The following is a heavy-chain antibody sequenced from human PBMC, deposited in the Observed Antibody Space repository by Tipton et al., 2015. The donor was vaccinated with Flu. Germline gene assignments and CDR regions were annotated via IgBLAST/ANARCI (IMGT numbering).Heavy chain of an antibody. CDR3: ARVNYAYYYYYGMDV. V-gene: IGHV3-74*01. D-gene: IGHD1-7*01. Sequence: SLRLSCAASGFTFSSYWMHWVRQGPGKGLVWVSRINAAGTIITYADSVKGRFTISRDYAKNTLYLQMNSLRAEDTAVYYCARVNYAYYYYYGMDVWGQGTTVTVSS. CDR2: INAAGTII. CDR1: GFTFSSYW. J-gene: IGHJ6*02.